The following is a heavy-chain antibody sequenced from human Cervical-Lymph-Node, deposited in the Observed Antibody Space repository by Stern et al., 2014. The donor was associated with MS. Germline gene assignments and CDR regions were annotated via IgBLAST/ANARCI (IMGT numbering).Heavy chain of an antibody. J-gene: IGHJ6*02. Sequence: VQLVQSGPGLVKPSQTLSLTCTVSGGSISSDNYYWTWIRQHPGKGLEWIGHIYYSGTTYYNPSLKSRVSITVDTSQNLFSLRLSSVTAPDTAVYYCARDHFTTSLDVWGHGTTVTVS. CDR3: ARDHFTTSLDV. D-gene: IGHD3-22*01. CDR1: GGSISSDNYY. V-gene: IGHV4-31*03. CDR2: IYYSGTT.